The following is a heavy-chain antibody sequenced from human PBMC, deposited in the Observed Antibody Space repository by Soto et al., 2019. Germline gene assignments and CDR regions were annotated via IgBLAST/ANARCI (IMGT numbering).Heavy chain of an antibody. Sequence: QVQLVESGGGVVQSGRSLRLSCAASGSTFSSNALHWVRQAPGKGLEWVAVISSDGSNKMHADSVKGRFTISRDNSKNTLYLQMNSLRAEDTAVYYCAREGHSGSYLNDAFDIWGQGTMVTVSS. D-gene: IGHD1-26*01. CDR1: GSTFSSNA. CDR3: AREGHSGSYLNDAFDI. CDR2: ISSDGSNK. V-gene: IGHV3-30-3*01. J-gene: IGHJ3*02.